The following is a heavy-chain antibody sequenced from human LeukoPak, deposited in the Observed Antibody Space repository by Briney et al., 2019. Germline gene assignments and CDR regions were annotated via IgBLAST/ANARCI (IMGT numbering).Heavy chain of an antibody. D-gene: IGHD3-10*01. CDR3: ARVGLTPGGLWFGEYLRYYYYYMDV. Sequence: GGSLRLSCAASGFTFSSYEMNWVRQAPGKGLEGVSYISSSGSTIYCADSVKGRFTISRDNAKNSLYLQMNSLRAEDTAVYYCARVGLTPGGLWFGEYLRYYYYYMDVWGKGTTVTISS. J-gene: IGHJ6*03. CDR2: ISSSGSTI. CDR1: GFTFSSYE. V-gene: IGHV3-48*03.